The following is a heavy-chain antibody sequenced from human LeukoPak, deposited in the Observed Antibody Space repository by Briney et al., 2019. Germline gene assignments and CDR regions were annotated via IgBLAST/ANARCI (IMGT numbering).Heavy chain of an antibody. D-gene: IGHD3-22*01. CDR2: ISGSGGST. CDR3: ARSYDSSGYHGDYFDY. CDR1: GFTFSSYA. J-gene: IGHJ4*02. V-gene: IGHV3-23*01. Sequence: GGSLRLSCAASGFTFSSYAMSWVRQAPGKGLEWVSAISGSGGSTYYADSVKGRFTISRDNSKNTLYLQMNSLRAEDTAVYYCARSYDSSGYHGDYFDYWGQGTLVTVSS.